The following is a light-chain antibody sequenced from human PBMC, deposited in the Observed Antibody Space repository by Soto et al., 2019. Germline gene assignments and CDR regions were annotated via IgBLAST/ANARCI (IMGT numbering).Light chain of an antibody. CDR3: QQLNSYPLT. V-gene: IGKV1-9*01. CDR1: QGISSY. CDR2: LAS. Sequence: DTQLTQTPSFLSSSVGDRVTITCRASQGISSYLAWYQQTPGKAPKLLIYLASTLQSGVPSRFSGSGSGTEFTLTISSLQPEDFATYSCQQLNSYPLTFGGGTKVEIK. J-gene: IGKJ4*01.